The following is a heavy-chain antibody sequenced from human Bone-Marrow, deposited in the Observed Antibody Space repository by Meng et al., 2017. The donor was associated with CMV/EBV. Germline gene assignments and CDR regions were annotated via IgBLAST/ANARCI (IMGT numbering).Heavy chain of an antibody. D-gene: IGHD6-19*01. Sequence: SSVKVSCKASGGTFSSYAISWVRQAPGQGLEWMGGIIPIFGTANYAQKFQGRVTITTDESTRTAYMELSSLRSEDTAVYYCARLMTVIAVAGNDAFDIWGQGTMVTVSS. J-gene: IGHJ3*02. CDR2: IIPIFGTA. CDR1: GGTFSSYA. V-gene: IGHV1-69*05. CDR3: ARLMTVIAVAGNDAFDI.